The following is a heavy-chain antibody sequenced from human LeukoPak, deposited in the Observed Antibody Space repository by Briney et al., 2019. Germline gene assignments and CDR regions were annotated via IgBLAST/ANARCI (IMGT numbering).Heavy chain of an antibody. CDR3: ARVNRPYYYGSGSSIQWGYFDY. D-gene: IGHD3-10*01. CDR1: DYSISSGYY. CDR2: INHSGST. Sequence: SETLSLTGSVSDYSISSGYYWSWIRQPPGKGLEWIGEINHSGSTNYNPSLKSRVTISVDTSKNQFSLKLSSVTAADTAVYYCARVNRPYYYGSGSSIQWGYFDYWGQGTLVTVSS. V-gene: IGHV4-38-2*02. J-gene: IGHJ4*02.